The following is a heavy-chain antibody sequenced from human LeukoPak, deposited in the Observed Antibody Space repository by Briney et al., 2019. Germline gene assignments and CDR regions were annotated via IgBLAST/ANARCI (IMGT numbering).Heavy chain of an antibody. Sequence: ASVKVSCKASGYTFTSYGISWVRQAPGQGLEWMGWISAYNGNTNYAQKLQGRVTMTTDTSTSTAYMELRSLRSDDTAVYYCARGSYDFWSGYYFHDAFDIWGQGTMVTVSS. CDR2: ISAYNGNT. CDR1: GYTFTSYG. V-gene: IGHV1-18*01. J-gene: IGHJ3*02. D-gene: IGHD3-3*01. CDR3: ARGSYDFWSGYYFHDAFDI.